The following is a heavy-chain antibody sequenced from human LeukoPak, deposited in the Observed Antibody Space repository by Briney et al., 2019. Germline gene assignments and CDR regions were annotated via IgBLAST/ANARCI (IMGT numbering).Heavy chain of an antibody. J-gene: IGHJ4*02. Sequence: GASVKVSCKASGYTFTGYYMHWVRQAPGQGLEWMGRINPNSGGTNYARKFQGRVTMTRDTSISTAYMELSRLRSDDTAVYYCARVQCSGGSCYSGYWGQGTLVTVSS. V-gene: IGHV1-2*06. CDR3: ARVQCSGGSCYSGY. D-gene: IGHD2-15*01. CDR1: GYTFTGYY. CDR2: INPNSGGT.